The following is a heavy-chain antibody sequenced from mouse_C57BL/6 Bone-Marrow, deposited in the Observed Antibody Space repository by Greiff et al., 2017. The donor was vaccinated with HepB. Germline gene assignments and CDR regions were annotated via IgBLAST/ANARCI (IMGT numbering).Heavy chain of an antibody. D-gene: IGHD1-1*01. CDR2: IRNKANNHAT. CDR1: GFTFSDAW. Sequence: EVKVEESGGGLVQPGGSMKLSCAASGFTFSDAWMDWVRQSPEKGLEWVAEIRNKANNHATYYAESVKGRFTISRDDSKSSVYLQMNSLRAEDTGIYYCTRGGSSYVWYFDVWGTGTTVTVSS. V-gene: IGHV6-6*01. J-gene: IGHJ1*03. CDR3: TRGGSSYVWYFDV.